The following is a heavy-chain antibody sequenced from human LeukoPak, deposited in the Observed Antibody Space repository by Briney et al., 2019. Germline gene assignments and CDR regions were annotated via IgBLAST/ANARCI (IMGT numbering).Heavy chain of an antibody. J-gene: IGHJ3*02. CDR2: ISAYNGNT. CDR1: GYTFTSYG. V-gene: IGHV1-18*01. Sequence: GASVKVSCKASGYTFTSYGISWVRQAPGQGLEWMGWISAYNGNTNYAQKLQGRVTMTTDTSTSTAYMELSSLRSEDTAVYYCARGFQEYDSSGYYSLDAFDIWGQGTMVTVSS. D-gene: IGHD3-22*01. CDR3: ARGFQEYDSSGYYSLDAFDI.